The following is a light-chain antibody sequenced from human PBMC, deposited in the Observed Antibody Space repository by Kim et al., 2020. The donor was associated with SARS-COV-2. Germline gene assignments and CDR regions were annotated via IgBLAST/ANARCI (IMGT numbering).Light chain of an antibody. Sequence: SPGERATLSCSASHSVSGNYLAWYQQKPGQAPRVFFYGVSRRATCIPDRFSGSGSGTEFTLTISRLEPEDFAMYYCQQYARAPDTFGQGTRLEIK. CDR3: QQYARAPDT. V-gene: IGKV3-20*01. CDR2: GVS. J-gene: IGKJ5*01. CDR1: HSVSGNY.